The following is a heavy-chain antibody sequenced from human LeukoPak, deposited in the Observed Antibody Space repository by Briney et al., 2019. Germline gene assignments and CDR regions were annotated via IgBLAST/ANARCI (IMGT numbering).Heavy chain of an antibody. V-gene: IGHV3-7*03. CDR2: IKQDGSEK. CDR1: GFTFSSYW. CDR3: AKMKGITMVRGTFDY. Sequence: GGSLRLSCAASGFTFSSYWMSWVRQAPGKGLEWVANIKQDGSEKYYVDSVKGRFTISRDNAKNTLYLQMSSLRAEDTAVYYCAKMKGITMVRGTFDYWGQGTLVTVSS. D-gene: IGHD3-10*01. J-gene: IGHJ4*02.